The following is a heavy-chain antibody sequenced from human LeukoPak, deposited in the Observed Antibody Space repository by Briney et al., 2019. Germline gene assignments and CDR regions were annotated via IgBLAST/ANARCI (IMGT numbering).Heavy chain of an antibody. J-gene: IGHJ4*02. CDR1: DDSFTDYF. V-gene: IGHV4-59*08. CDR3: ARHDNGGYYSLFY. CDR2: VHYSGST. Sequence: SETLSLTCTVSDDSFTDYFWSWIRQPPGKGLEWIAHVHYSGSTKSSPSLRSRVTTSVDTSKKQFSLKLSSVTAADAAVYYCARHDNGGYYSLFYWGRGTLVTVSS. D-gene: IGHD3-22*01.